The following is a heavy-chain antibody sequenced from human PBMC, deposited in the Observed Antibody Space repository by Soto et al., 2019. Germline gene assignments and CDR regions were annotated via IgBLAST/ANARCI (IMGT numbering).Heavy chain of an antibody. V-gene: IGHV4-30-2*01. CDR1: GFTFSSYA. J-gene: IGHJ5*02. CDR2: IYHSGST. CDR3: ARASYSGYDYDWFDP. D-gene: IGHD5-12*01. Sequence: LIISCAASGFTFSSYAMSWVRQAPGKGLEWIGYIYHSGSTYYNPSLKSRVTISVDRSKNQFSLKLSSVTAADTAVYYCARASYSGYDYDWFDPWGQGTLVTVSS.